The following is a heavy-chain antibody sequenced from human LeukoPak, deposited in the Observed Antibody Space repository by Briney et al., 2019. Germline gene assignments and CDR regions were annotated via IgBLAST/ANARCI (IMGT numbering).Heavy chain of an antibody. CDR3: AKDQDYYDSSGPTDIDY. D-gene: IGHD3-22*01. CDR1: GFTFSSYG. Sequence: PGGSLRLSCAASGFTFSSYGMHWVRQAPGKGLEWVAVIRYDGSNKYYADSVKGRFTISRDNSKNTLYLQMNSLRAEDTAVYYCAKDQDYYDSSGPTDIDYWGQGTLVSVSS. V-gene: IGHV3-30*02. J-gene: IGHJ4*02. CDR2: IRYDGSNK.